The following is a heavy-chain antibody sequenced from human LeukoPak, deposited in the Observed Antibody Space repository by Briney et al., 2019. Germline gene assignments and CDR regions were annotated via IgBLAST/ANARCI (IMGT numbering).Heavy chain of an antibody. Sequence: GGSLRLSRAASGFTLSSYAMSWVRQAPGKGLEWVSAISDTGNTYHADSVKGRFTISRDSSKNTLFLQMNRLRPEDAAVYYCAKAPVTTCRGAFCYPFDYWGLGTLVTVSS. CDR2: ISDTGNT. D-gene: IGHD2-15*01. V-gene: IGHV3-23*01. CDR3: AKAPVTTCRGAFCYPFDY. J-gene: IGHJ4*02. CDR1: GFTLSSYA.